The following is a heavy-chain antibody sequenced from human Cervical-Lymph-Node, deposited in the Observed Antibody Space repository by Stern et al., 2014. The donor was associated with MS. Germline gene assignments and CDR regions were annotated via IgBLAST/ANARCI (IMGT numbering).Heavy chain of an antibody. Sequence: EVQLVESGGGFVQPGGSLRLSCAASGFTFSNYWIHWVRQAPGKGLVWVSRINSDGGITNYADSVMGRFTLSRDNAKNTVYLQMNSLRAEDTAVYYCARKEKYSPLDYWGQGTLVTVSS. D-gene: IGHD5-12*01. CDR3: ARKEKYSPLDY. V-gene: IGHV3-74*01. CDR2: INSDGGIT. CDR1: GFTFSNYW. J-gene: IGHJ4*02.